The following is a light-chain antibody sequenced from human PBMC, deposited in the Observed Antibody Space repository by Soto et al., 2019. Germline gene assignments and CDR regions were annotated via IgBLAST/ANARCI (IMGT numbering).Light chain of an antibody. Sequence: IVLTQSPATLSVSPGERATLSCRAAETVSTNLAWFQRKAGQPPRLLIYGSSTRATGVPDRFSGSGSGTEFALIISSLQSEDVAVYYCQQYSNWPPAITFGQGTRLAIK. CDR2: GSS. V-gene: IGKV3-15*01. J-gene: IGKJ5*01. CDR1: ETVSTN. CDR3: QQYSNWPPAIT.